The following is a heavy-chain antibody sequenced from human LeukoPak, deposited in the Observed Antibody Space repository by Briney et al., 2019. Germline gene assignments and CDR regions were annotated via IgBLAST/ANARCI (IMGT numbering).Heavy chain of an antibody. CDR2: INPNSGGT. V-gene: IGHV1-2*02. CDR3: ARFRPGHSGSGSYSNAFEY. CDR1: GYTFTDYY. D-gene: IGHD3-10*01. Sequence: GASVKVSCKASGYTFTDYYIHWVRQAPGQGLEWMGWINPNSGGTNFAQQFQGRVTMTRDTSISTADMELSRLRSDDTAVYYCARFRPGHSGSGSYSNAFEYWGQGTLVTVSS. J-gene: IGHJ4*02.